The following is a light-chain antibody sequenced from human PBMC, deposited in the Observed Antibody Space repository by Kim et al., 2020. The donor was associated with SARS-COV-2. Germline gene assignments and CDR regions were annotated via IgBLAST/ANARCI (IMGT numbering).Light chain of an antibody. V-gene: IGLV2-14*03. CDR1: SSDVGGYDY. Sequence: SELTQPASVSGSPGQSITISCTGTSSDVGGYDYVSWYQQHPGTAPKFMIFDVSKRPSGVSNRFSGSKSGNTASLTISGLQPEDDADYYCSSYTSSNTYV. J-gene: IGLJ1*01. CDR3: SSYTSSNTYV. CDR2: DVS.